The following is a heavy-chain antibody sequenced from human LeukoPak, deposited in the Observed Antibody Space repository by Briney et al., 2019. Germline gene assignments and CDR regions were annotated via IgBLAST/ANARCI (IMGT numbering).Heavy chain of an antibody. D-gene: IGHD6-13*01. CDR1: GSSFTSYW. V-gene: IGHV5-51*01. Sequence: GESLKISCKGSGSSFTSYWIGWVRQMPGKGLEWMGIIYPGDSDTRYSPSFQGQVTISADKSIGTAYLQWSSLKASDTAIYYCARQISSSWSDYWGQGTRVTVSS. CDR3: ARQISSSWSDY. J-gene: IGHJ4*02. CDR2: IYPGDSDT.